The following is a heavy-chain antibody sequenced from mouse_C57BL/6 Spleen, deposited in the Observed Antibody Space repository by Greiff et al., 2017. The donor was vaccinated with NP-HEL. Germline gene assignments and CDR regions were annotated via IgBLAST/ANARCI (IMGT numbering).Heavy chain of an antibody. CDR1: GFTFSSYA. CDR2: ISSGGDYI. Sequence: EVQLQESGEGLVKPGGSLKLSCAASGFTFSSYAMSWVRQTPEKRLEWVAYISSGGDYIYYADTVKGRFTISRDNARNTLYLQMSSLKSEDTAMYYCTREGYWDWFAYWGQGTLVTVSA. V-gene: IGHV5-9-1*02. J-gene: IGHJ3*01. D-gene: IGHD4-1*01. CDR3: TREGYWDWFAY.